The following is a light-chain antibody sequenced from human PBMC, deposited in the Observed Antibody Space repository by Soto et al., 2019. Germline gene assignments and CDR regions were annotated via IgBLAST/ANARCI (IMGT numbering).Light chain of an antibody. V-gene: IGKV3-20*01. CDR2: GAS. J-gene: IGKJ5*01. CDR1: QSVSSY. CDR3: QQYTGPPTT. Sequence: EILLTQSPGTLSLSPGEGATLSCRASQSVSSYLAWYQQIPGQAPRLLIYGASTRATGIPDRFSGSGSGTDFTLTITRLEPEDSAVYFCQQYTGPPTTFGQGTRLEIK.